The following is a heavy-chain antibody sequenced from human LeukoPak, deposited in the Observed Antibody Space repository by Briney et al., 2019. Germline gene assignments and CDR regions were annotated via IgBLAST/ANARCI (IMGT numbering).Heavy chain of an antibody. CDR2: ISSSSSYI. CDR1: GFTFSSYS. V-gene: IGHV3-21*03. Sequence: GGSLRLSCAASGFTFSSYSMNWVRQAPGKGLEWVSSISSSSSYIYYADSVKGRFTISRDNAKNSLYLQMNSLRAEDTAVYYCARAPRPAQLWLSSPFWFDPWGQGTLVTVSS. CDR3: ARAPRPAQLWLSSPFWFDP. D-gene: IGHD5-18*01. J-gene: IGHJ5*02.